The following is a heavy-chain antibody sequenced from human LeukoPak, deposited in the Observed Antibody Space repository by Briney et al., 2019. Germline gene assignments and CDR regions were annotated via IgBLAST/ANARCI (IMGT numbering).Heavy chain of an antibody. V-gene: IGHV4-34*01. Sequence: SETLSLTCAVYGGSFSGYYWSWIRQPPGKGLEWIGEINHSGSTNYNPSLKSRVTISVDTSKNQFSLKLSSVTAADTAVYYCARGYTGNWDHYFDYWGQGNLVTVSS. D-gene: IGHD1-1*01. J-gene: IGHJ4*02. CDR3: ARGYTGNWDHYFDY. CDR2: INHSGST. CDR1: GGSFSGYY.